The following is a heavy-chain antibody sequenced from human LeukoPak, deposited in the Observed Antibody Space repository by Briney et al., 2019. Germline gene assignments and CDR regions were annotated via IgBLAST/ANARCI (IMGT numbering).Heavy chain of an antibody. J-gene: IGHJ4*02. CDR2: ISYDGSNK. CDR1: GFTFSSYG. V-gene: IGHV3-30*18. Sequence: AGSLRLSCAASGFTFSSYGMHWVRQAPGKGLEWVAVISYDGSNKYYADSVKGRFTISRDNSKNTLYLQMNSLRAEDTAVYYCAKERLADFDYWGQGTLVTVSS. CDR3: AKERLADFDY.